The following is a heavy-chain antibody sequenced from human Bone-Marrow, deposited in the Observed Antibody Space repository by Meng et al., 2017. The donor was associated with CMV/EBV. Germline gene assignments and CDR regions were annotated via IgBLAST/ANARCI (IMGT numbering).Heavy chain of an antibody. V-gene: IGHV3-7*03. D-gene: IGHD4-17*01. CDR1: GFTFSNYW. CDR3: ARGNAPYGDYLLCGMDV. Sequence: GGSLRLSCAASGFTFSNYWMSWVRQAPGKGLEWVANIKQDGNEKYYVDSVKGRFTISRDNAKNSLYLQMNSLRSEDTAVYYCARGNAPYGDYLLCGMDVWGQGTTVTVSS. J-gene: IGHJ6*02. CDR2: IKQDGNEK.